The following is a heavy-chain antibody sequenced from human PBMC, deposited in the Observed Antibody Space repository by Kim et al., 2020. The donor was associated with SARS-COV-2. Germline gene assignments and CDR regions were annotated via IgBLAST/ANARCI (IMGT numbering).Heavy chain of an antibody. J-gene: IGHJ4*02. CDR3: ARVRHDSSGYVDC. Sequence: SETLSLTCAVTGGSISSSFNYWGWIRQPPGKGLEWIGSVYHSGTTYDSPALKSRVTVSVDTSKHEFSLKVTPVTAADTAVYFCARVRHDSSGYVDCWGQGVLVTVSS. V-gene: IGHV4-39*01. CDR2: VYHSGTT. D-gene: IGHD3-22*01. CDR1: GGSISSSFNY.